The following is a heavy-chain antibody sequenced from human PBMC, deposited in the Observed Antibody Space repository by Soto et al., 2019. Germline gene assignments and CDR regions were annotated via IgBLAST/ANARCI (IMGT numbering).Heavy chain of an antibody. Sequence: GGSLRLSCAASGFTFSTSGMHWVRQAPGKGPEWMAVISYDGSNKYYADSVKGRFTISRDNSESILYLQMNSLRTEDTAVYYCAKDMTTGEIDYWGQGALVTVSS. V-gene: IGHV3-30*18. CDR2: ISYDGSNK. CDR3: AKDMTTGEIDY. D-gene: IGHD4-4*01. J-gene: IGHJ4*02. CDR1: GFTFSTSG.